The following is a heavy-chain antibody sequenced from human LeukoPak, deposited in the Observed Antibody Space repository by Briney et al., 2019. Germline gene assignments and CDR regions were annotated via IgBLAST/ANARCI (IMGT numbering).Heavy chain of an antibody. CDR3: AKMGNPATVTADY. J-gene: IGHJ4*02. V-gene: IGHV4-59*08. CDR1: GGSMRSCY. D-gene: IGHD4-17*01. CDR2: ISYSGST. Sequence: PSETLSLTCTVSGGSMRSCYWSWIRQPPGKGLEWIGYISYSGSTIYNPSLKSRVTISVDTSENQFSLKLNSVTAADTAVYYCAKMGNPATVTADYWGQGTLVTVSS.